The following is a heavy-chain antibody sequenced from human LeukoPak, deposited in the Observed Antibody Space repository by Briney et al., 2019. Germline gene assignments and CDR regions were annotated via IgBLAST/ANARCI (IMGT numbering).Heavy chain of an antibody. J-gene: IGHJ4*02. V-gene: IGHV3-11*04. D-gene: IGHD6-19*01. CDR3: ARRFGSGCFDY. CDR2: ISSGSNTI. CDR1: GGSFSGYY. Sequence: LSLTCAVYGGSFSGYYWSWIRQPPGKGLEWVSYISSGSNTIYYADSVKGRSTISRDNAKNSLYLQMNSLRAEDTAVYYCARRFGSGCFDYWGQGTLVTVSS.